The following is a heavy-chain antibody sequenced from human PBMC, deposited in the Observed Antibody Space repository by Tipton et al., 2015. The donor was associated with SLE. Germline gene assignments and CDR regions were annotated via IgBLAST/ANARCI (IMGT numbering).Heavy chain of an antibody. D-gene: IGHD6-13*01. J-gene: IGHJ4*02. CDR1: GGSISSSNW. CDR3: ARDLGSSGSFVY. V-gene: IGHV4-4*02. CDR2: IYYSGST. Sequence: TLSLTCAVSGGSISSSNWCCWVRQPPGKGLEWIGYIYYSGSTNYNPSLKSRITISVDTSKNQFSLKLSSVTAADTAVYYRARDLGSSGSFVYWGQETLFTISS.